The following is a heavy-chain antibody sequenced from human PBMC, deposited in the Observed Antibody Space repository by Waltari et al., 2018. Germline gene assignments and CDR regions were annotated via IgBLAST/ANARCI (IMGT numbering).Heavy chain of an antibody. CDR2: IWYDGSKK. D-gene: IGHD6-6*01. V-gene: IGHV3-33*01. CDR3: ARDFPGSSSHYYYYGMDV. CDR1: GFTFSSYG. Sequence: QVQLVESGGGVVQPGRSLRLSCAASGFTFSSYGMHWVRQAPGQGLEWVAVIWYDGSKKYYAGSGKGRFTISRDNSKNTLYLQMNSLRAEDTAVYYCARDFPGSSSHYYYYGMDVWGQGTTVTVSS. J-gene: IGHJ6*02.